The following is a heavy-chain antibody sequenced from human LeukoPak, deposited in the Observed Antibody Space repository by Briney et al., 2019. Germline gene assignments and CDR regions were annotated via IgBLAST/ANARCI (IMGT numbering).Heavy chain of an antibody. CDR2: ISTSGSTI. CDR1: GFTFSSYE. V-gene: IGHV3-48*03. CDR3: AKSYSGSYNDAFDI. D-gene: IGHD1-26*01. Sequence: GGSLRLSCAASGFTFSSYEMNWVRQAPGKGLDWVSYISTSGSTIYYADSVKGRFTISRDNAKNSLYLQMNSLRAEDTAVYYCAKSYSGSYNDAFDIWGQGTMVTVSS. J-gene: IGHJ3*02.